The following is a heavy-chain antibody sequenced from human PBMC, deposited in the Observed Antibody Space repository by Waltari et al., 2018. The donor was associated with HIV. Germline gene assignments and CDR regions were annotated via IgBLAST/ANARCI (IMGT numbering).Heavy chain of an antibody. CDR2: SLPMSGTT. D-gene: IGHD6-19*01. Sequence: QVQLLQSGAEVTKPGSSVKVSCKASGGLFSTYFMSWVRQAAGQGLEWMGGSLPMSGTTKYAQKFQGRLTISSDGVTAVYMELTSLSSEDTAVYYCARPPDYSDSSASYGTDVWGQGTTVIVSS. CDR1: GGLFSTYF. CDR3: ARPPDYSDSSASYGTDV. J-gene: IGHJ6*02. V-gene: IGHV1-69*13.